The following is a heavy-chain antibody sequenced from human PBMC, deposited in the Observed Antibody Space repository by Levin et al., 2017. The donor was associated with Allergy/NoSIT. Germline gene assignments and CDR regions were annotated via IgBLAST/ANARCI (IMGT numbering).Heavy chain of an antibody. J-gene: IGHJ5*02. CDR3: ARGSGNYDILTGYYKNNWFDP. D-gene: IGHD3-9*01. V-gene: IGHV3-11*01. Sequence: PGGSLRLSCAASGFTFSDYYMSWIRQAPGKGLEWVSYISSSGSTIYYADSVKGRFTISRDNAKNSLYLQMNSLRAEDTAVYYCARGSGNYDILTGYYKNNWFDPWGQGTLVTVSS. CDR1: GFTFSDYY. CDR2: ISSSGSTI.